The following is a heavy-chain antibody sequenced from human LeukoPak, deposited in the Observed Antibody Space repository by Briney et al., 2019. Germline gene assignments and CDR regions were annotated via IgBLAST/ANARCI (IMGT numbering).Heavy chain of an antibody. J-gene: IGHJ4*02. D-gene: IGHD6-25*01. V-gene: IGHV1-2*02. CDR2: INPNSGGT. CDR3: ARGRPGDYFDY. CDR1: GHTFTKYY. Sequence: ASVKVSCKASGHTFTKYYMHWVRQAPGQGPEWMGWINPNSGGTDYSQKFQGRVTMTRDTSISTAYMELRRLRSDDTAVYYCARGRPGDYFDYWGQGTLVTVSS.